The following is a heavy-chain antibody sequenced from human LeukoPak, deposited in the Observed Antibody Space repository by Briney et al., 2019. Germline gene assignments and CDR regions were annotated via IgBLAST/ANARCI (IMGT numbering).Heavy chain of an antibody. CDR1: GYTFTGYY. V-gene: IGHV1-2*02. J-gene: IGHJ4*02. CDR2: INPNSGGT. CDR3: ARVVYAQYYFDY. Sequence: ASVKVSCKASGYTFTGYYMHWVRQAPGQGLEWMGWINPNSGGTNYAQKFQGRVTMTRGTSISTAYMELSRLRSDDTAVYYCARVVYAQYYFDYWGQGTLVTVPS. D-gene: IGHD2-8*01.